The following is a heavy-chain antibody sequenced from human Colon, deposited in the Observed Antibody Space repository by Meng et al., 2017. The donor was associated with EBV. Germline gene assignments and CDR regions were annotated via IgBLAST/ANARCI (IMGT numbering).Heavy chain of an antibody. CDR1: GDSVTNGGYS. V-gene: IGHV4-30-2*01. D-gene: IGHD7-27*01. CDR2: IYHSGST. J-gene: IGHJ4*02. Sequence: QLQQQEYGSRLEKPSQTLSLTCVVSGDSVTNGGYSWSWIRQPPGKGLEWIGYIYHSGSTKYNPSLKSRVTISVDTSKNQFSLKLSSVTAADTAVYYCARDTSTWGNKGLDHWGQGILVTVSS. CDR3: ARDTSTWGNKGLDH.